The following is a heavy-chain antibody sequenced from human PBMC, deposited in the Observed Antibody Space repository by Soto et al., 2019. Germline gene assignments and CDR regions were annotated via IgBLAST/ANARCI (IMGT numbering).Heavy chain of an antibody. CDR3: ARRYGYYFDY. V-gene: IGHV4-59*08. CDR1: GGSIRSYY. Sequence: SETLSLTCTVSGGSIRSYYWSWIRQHPGKGLEWIGYIYYSGSTNYNPSLKSRVTISVDTSKNQLSLKLSSVTAADTAVYYCARRYGYYFDYWGQGTLVTVSS. D-gene: IGHD4-17*01. CDR2: IYYSGST. J-gene: IGHJ4*02.